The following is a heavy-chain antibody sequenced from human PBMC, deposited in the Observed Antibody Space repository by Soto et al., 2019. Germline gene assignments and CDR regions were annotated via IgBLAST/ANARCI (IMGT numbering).Heavy chain of an antibody. CDR2: IWYDGSNK. CDR3: ARWGDNQRLDS. Sequence: QVQLVQSGGGVVQPGGSLRLSCEATGFTFRSHGMHWVRQAPGKGLEWVAVIWYDGSNKYYADSVKGQLTISRDNSKGTLFLQMNSLRAEDTAVYYCARWGDNQRLDSWGQGTLVTVSS. CDR1: GFTFRSHG. D-gene: IGHD2-21*01. J-gene: IGHJ4*02. V-gene: IGHV3-33*01.